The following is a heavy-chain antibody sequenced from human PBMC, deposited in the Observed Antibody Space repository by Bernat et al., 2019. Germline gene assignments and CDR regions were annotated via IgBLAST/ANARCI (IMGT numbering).Heavy chain of an antibody. D-gene: IGHD5-24*01. CDR2: IRYDGSNK. CDR1: GFTFSSYG. Sequence: QVQLVESGGGVVQPGGSLRLSCAASGFTFSSYGMHWVRQAPGKGLEWVAFIRYDGSNKYYADSVKGRFTISRDNSKNTLYLQMNSLRAEGTAVYYCAKCQAERWLQLPTGAWGQGTLVTVSS. V-gene: IGHV3-30*02. J-gene: IGHJ4*02. CDR3: AKCQAERWLQLPTGA.